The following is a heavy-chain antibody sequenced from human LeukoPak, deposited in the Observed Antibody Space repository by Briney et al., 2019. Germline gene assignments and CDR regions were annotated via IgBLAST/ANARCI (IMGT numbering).Heavy chain of an antibody. V-gene: IGHV4-39*07. CDR2: IYYSGST. Sequence: PSETLSLTCTVSGGSISSSSYYWGWIRQPPGKGLEWIGSIYYSGSTYYNPSLKSRVTISVDTSKNQFSLKLSSVTAADTAVYYCARNLGSYCTNGVCYRDRDAFDIWGQGTMVTVSS. D-gene: IGHD2-8*01. CDR1: GGSISSSSYY. CDR3: ARNLGSYCTNGVCYRDRDAFDI. J-gene: IGHJ3*02.